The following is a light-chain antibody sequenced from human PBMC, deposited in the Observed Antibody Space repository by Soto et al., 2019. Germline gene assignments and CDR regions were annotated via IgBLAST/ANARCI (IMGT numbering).Light chain of an antibody. J-gene: IGKJ1*01. V-gene: IGKV3-15*01. Sequence: EIMMTQSPATLSVSPGERATLSCRANQSVSSDLAWYQQKPGQSPRLLIYGASTRATGIPARFSGSGSGTEFTLTISSLQSEDFAVYYCQQYNDWPPWTFGQGTKVDIK. CDR1: QSVSSD. CDR3: QQYNDWPPWT. CDR2: GAS.